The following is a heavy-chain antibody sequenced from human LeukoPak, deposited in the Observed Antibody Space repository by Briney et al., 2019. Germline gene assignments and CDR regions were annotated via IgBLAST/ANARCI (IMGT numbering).Heavy chain of an antibody. J-gene: IGHJ4*02. D-gene: IGHD1-26*01. CDR1: GYTFTGYY. CDR3: ARDVVGATTLVDY. Sequence: ASVQVSCKASGYTFTGYYMHWVRQAPGQGLEWMGWINPNSGGTNYAQKFQGRVTMTRDTSISTAYMELSRLRSDDTAVYYCARDVVGATTLVDYWGQGTLVTVSS. CDR2: INPNSGGT. V-gene: IGHV1-2*02.